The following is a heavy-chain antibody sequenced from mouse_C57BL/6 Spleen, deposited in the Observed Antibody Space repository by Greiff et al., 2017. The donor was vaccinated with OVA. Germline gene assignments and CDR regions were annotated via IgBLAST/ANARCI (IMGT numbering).Heavy chain of an antibody. V-gene: IGHV1-55*01. D-gene: IGHD1-1*01. CDR1: GYTFTSYW. J-gene: IGHJ4*01. CDR3: ARSYYGSFYYYAMDY. Sequence: QVQLQQPGAELVKPGASVKMSCKASGYTFTSYWITWVKQRPGQGLEWIGDIYPGSGSTNYNEKFKSKATLTVDTSSSTAYMQLSSLTSEDSAVYYCARSYYGSFYYYAMDYWGQGTSVTVSS. CDR2: IYPGSGST.